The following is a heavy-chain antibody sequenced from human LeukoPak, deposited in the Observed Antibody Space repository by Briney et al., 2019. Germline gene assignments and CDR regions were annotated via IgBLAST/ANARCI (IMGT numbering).Heavy chain of an antibody. CDR2: ISGNSGTT. Sequence: GGSLRLSCAASGFTFNAYALSWVRQAPGKGLEWVSVISGNSGTTYYADSVKGRFTTSRDNSKRTPYLQMSSLGADDTAVYYCAKDRDSSGRYRFDYWGQGTLVTVSS. V-gene: IGHV3-23*01. CDR1: GFTFNAYA. CDR3: AKDRDSSGRYRFDY. D-gene: IGHD3-22*01. J-gene: IGHJ4*02.